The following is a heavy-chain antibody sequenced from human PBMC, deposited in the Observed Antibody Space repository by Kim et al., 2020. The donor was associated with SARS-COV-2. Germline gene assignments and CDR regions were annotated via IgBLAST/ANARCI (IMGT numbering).Heavy chain of an antibody. Sequence: SETLSLTCTVSGGSINSYYWSWIRQPPGKGLEWIGYIYYSGSTNYNPSLKSRVTISVDTSKNQFSLKLSSVTAADTAVYYCARRAGSSWHYYYYYGMDVWGQGTTVTVSS. CDR2: IYYSGST. CDR1: GGSINSYY. D-gene: IGHD6-13*01. CDR3: ARRAGSSWHYYYYYGMDV. V-gene: IGHV4-59*08. J-gene: IGHJ6*02.